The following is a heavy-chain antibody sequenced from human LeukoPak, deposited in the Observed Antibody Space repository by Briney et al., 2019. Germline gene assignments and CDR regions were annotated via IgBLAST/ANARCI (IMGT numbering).Heavy chain of an antibody. CDR2: IYYSGST. CDR3: ASSSRLIVVPRAFDI. J-gene: IGHJ3*02. CDR1: GGSISSYY. Sequence: SETLSLTCTVSGGSISSYYWSWIRQPPGKGLEWIGYIYYSGSTNYNPSLKSRVTISVDTSKNQFSLKLSSVTAADTAVYYCASSSRLIVVPRAFDIWGQGTMVTVSS. D-gene: IGHD3-22*01. V-gene: IGHV4-59*01.